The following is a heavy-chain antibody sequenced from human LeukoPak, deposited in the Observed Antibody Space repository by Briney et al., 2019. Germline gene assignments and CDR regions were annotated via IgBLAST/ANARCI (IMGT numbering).Heavy chain of an antibody. J-gene: IGHJ4*02. CDR2: ISSDGNTK. CDR3: AKEGSGSLWSFDY. Sequence: GGSLRLSCAASGFAFSDYGIHWVRQAPGKGPEWVAVISSDGNTKYYADSVKGRFTISRDNSKNTLFLQMSSLRAEDTAVYYCAKEGSGSLWSFDYWGQGTLVTVSS. V-gene: IGHV3-30*18. D-gene: IGHD3-10*01. CDR1: GFAFSDYG.